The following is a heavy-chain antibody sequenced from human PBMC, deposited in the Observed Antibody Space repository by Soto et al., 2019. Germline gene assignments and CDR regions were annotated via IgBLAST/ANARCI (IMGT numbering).Heavy chain of an antibody. V-gene: IGHV4-34*01. J-gene: IGHJ4*02. Sequence: PSETLSLTCAVYGGSFSGYYWSWIRQPPGKGLEWIGEINHSGSTNYNPSLKSRVTISVDTSKNQFSLKLSSVTAADTAVYYCARGLRGPSIAAAGNSFDYWGQGTLVTVS. CDR3: ARGLRGPSIAAAGNSFDY. D-gene: IGHD6-13*01. CDR1: GGSFSGYY. CDR2: INHSGST.